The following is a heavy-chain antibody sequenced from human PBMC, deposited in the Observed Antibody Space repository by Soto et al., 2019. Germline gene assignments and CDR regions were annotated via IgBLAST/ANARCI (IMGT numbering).Heavy chain of an antibody. V-gene: IGHV1-18*03. Sequence: QVQLVQSGAEVKKPGASVKVSCKASGYTFTNYVIHWVRQAPGQGLEWMGWISPLKGNTKYAQKGQGRVSVTTDTSTTTVYMELSGLRYDELALYYCSRSGEHRFYFWGQGTLVTVSS. J-gene: IGHJ4*02. D-gene: IGHD6-25*01. CDR2: ISPLKGNT. CDR3: SRSGEHRFYF. CDR1: GYTFTNYV.